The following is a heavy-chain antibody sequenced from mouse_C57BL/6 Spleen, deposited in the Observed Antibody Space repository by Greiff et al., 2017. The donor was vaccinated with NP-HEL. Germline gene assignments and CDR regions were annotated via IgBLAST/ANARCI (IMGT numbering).Heavy chain of an antibody. CDR2: IYPSDSET. V-gene: IGHV1-61*01. CDR3: ARTDYGSSYWYFDV. J-gene: IGHJ1*03. Sequence: QVQLQQPGAELVRPGSSVKLSCKASGYTFTSYWMDWVKQRPGQGLEWIGNIYPSDSETHYNQKFKDKATLTVDKFSSTAYMQLSSLTSEDSAVYYCARTDYGSSYWYFDVWGTGTTVTVSS. D-gene: IGHD1-1*01. CDR1: GYTFTSYW.